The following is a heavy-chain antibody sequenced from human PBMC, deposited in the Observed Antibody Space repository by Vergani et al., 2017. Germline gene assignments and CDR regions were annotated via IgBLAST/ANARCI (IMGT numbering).Heavy chain of an antibody. CDR3: ARARKFRFGVVWENWFDP. CDR2: MNGDGDTI. D-gene: IGHD3-3*01. Sequence: EVELVESGGGLVQPGGSLRLSCAASGFTFNEYWMHWARQVPGKGLVWVSGMNGDGDTISYADSVKGRFTISRDNAKNTLFLQMNRLRAEDTAVYYCARARKFRFGVVWENWFDPWGQGTLVIVSS. J-gene: IGHJ5*02. CDR1: GFTFNEYW. V-gene: IGHV3-74*01.